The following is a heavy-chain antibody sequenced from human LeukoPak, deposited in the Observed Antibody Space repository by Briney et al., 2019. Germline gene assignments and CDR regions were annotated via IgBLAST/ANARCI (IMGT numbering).Heavy chain of an antibody. Sequence: GGSTRLSCAASGFTFSSYAMSWVRQAPGKGLEWVSAISGSGGSTYYADSVKGRFTISRDNPKNTLYLQMNSLRAEDTAVYYCAKDRFGIAAAGTNWFDPWGQGSLVTVSS. J-gene: IGHJ5*02. V-gene: IGHV3-23*01. CDR1: GFTFSSYA. CDR3: AKDRFGIAAAGTNWFDP. CDR2: ISGSGGST. D-gene: IGHD6-13*01.